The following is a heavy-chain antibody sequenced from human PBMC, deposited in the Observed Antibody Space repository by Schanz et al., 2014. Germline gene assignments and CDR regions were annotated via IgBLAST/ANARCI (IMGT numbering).Heavy chain of an antibody. D-gene: IGHD3-10*01. Sequence: QVQLQESGPGLVKPSQTLSLTCAVSGVSIMNSSHSWSWIRQSPGKGPEWIGYIYYSGTISYHPSRESRATIRGDESKNQSPRPLTPVTAADTAVYYCVRSGRWQQGGHFDLWGLGTLVTVSS. CDR1: GVSIMNSSHS. J-gene: IGHJ2*01. CDR3: VRSGRWQQGGHFDL. V-gene: IGHV4-30-4*07. CDR2: IYYSGTI.